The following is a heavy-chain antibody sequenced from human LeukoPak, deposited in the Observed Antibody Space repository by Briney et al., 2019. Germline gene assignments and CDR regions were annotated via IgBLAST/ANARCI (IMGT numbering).Heavy chain of an antibody. D-gene: IGHD3-22*01. Sequence: SETLSLTCAVYGGSFSGYYWSWIRQPPGKGLEWIGEINHSGSTNYNPSLKSRVTIPVDTSKNQFSLKLSSVTAADTAVYYCALTYYYDSRSDYWGQGTLVTVSS. CDR3: ALTYYYDSRSDY. V-gene: IGHV4-34*01. CDR1: GGSFSGYY. J-gene: IGHJ4*02. CDR2: INHSGST.